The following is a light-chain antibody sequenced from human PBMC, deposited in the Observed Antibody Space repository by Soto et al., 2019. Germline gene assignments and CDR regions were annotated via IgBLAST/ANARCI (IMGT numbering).Light chain of an antibody. J-gene: IGKJ1*01. CDR3: MQPIEAPGT. Sequence: EIVMTKSPPSLSVTPGEPASISCRSSQSLLHSHGFQYLDWYLQKPGQSPQLLIYLGFNRASGVPDRFSGSGSVTDFTLKISRVEAEDVVIYFCMQPIEAPGTFCQGTKVEIK. V-gene: IGKV2-28*01. CDR1: QSLLHSHGFQY. CDR2: LGF.